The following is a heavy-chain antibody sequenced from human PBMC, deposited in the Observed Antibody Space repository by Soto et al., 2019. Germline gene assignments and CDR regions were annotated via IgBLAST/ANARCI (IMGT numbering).Heavy chain of an antibody. CDR3: AREAYYDSSGYSSKWCFDL. V-gene: IGHV3-48*04. D-gene: IGHD3-22*01. CDR2: ISGSSSTT. J-gene: IGHJ2*01. CDR1: GLRFRSHW. Sequence: GGSLRLSCESSGLRFRSHWMHWVRQAPGKGLVWVSYISGSSSTTNYADSVKGRFTISRDNAKNPLYLQMNSLRAEDTAVYYCAREAYYDSSGYSSKWCFDLWGRGTLVTVSS.